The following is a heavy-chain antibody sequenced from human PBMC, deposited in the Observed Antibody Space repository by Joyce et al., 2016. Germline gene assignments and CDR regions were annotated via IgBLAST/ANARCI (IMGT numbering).Heavy chain of an antibody. J-gene: IGHJ6*02. CDR3: ARFSLRDAYSGMDV. V-gene: IGHV5-51*03. Sequence: EVQLEQSGAEVKKPGESLKISCKGSGYSFTSYWIGWERQMPGKGLECMRIVYPADSDSRYSPSFQGHFTISAGKSISTAYLQWSTLKASDTAIYYCARFSLRDAYSGMDVWGQGTTVTVSS. CDR1: GYSFTSYW. CDR2: VYPADSDS.